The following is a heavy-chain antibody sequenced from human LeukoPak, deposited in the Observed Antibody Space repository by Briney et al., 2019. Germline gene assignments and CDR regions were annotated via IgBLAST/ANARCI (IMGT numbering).Heavy chain of an antibody. CDR2: ISSASTYI. Sequence: PGGSLRLSCVASGFTFSTYSMNWVRQAPGKGLEWVSSISSASTYIYYADSVKGRFTISRDNAKNSLYLQMNSLSAEDTAVYYCARDTLGGSYRTLDYWGQGTLVTVSS. CDR3: ARDTLGGSYRTLDY. D-gene: IGHD1-26*01. V-gene: IGHV3-21*01. CDR1: GFTFSTYS. J-gene: IGHJ4*02.